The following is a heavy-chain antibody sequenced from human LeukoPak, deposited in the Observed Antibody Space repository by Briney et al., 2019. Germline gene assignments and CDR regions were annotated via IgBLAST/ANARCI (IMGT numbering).Heavy chain of an antibody. V-gene: IGHV3-48*04. CDR2: ISISSATI. Sequence: GGSLRLSCAASGFIFSTYSMNWVRQAPGKGLEWVSYISISSATIYYADSVKGRFTISRDNAKNSLYLQMNSLRAEDTAVYYCARGGTTWAKIDYWGQGTLVTVSS. D-gene: IGHD1-7*01. J-gene: IGHJ4*02. CDR1: GFIFSTYS. CDR3: ARGGTTWAKIDY.